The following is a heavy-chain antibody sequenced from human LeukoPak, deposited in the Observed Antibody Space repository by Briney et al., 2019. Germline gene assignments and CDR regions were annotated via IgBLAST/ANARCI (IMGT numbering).Heavy chain of an antibody. Sequence: SETLSLTCTVSGGSISSYYWSWIRQPPGKGLEWIGYIYYSGSTNYNPSLKSRVTISVDTSKNQFSLKLSSVTAADTAVYYCATGGDGHTNKFDYWGQGTLVTVSS. CDR1: GGSISSYY. D-gene: IGHD3-16*01. CDR2: IYYSGST. CDR3: ATGGDGHTNKFDY. J-gene: IGHJ4*02. V-gene: IGHV4-59*01.